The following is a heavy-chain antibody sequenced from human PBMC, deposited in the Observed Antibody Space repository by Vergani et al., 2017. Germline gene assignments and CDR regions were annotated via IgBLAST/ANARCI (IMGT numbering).Heavy chain of an antibody. CDR2: IIPILGIA. D-gene: IGHD2-8*01. V-gene: IGHV1-69*02. J-gene: IGHJ4*02. CDR3: ARTGYCTNGVCHPIDY. CDR1: GGTFSSYT. Sequence: QVQLVQSGAEVKKPGSSVKVSCKASGGTFSSYTISWVRQAPGQGLEWMGRIIPILGIANYAQKFQGRVTMTRDTSISTAYMELSTLRSDDTAVYYCARTGYCTNGVCHPIDYWGQGTLVTVSS.